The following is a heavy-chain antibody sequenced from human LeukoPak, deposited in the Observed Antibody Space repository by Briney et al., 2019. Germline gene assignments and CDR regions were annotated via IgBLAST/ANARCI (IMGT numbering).Heavy chain of an antibody. V-gene: IGHV3-23*01. D-gene: IGHD2-21*02. CDR1: GFTFSSYA. CDR3: ARDLGMTSMDI. Sequence: GGSLRLSCAASGFTFSSYAMSWVRQAPGKGLEWVSAISGSGGSTYYADSVKGRLTISRDNAKNTLSLQMNSLGAEDTAVYYCARDLGMTSMDIWGQGTMVTVSS. J-gene: IGHJ3*02. CDR2: ISGSGGST.